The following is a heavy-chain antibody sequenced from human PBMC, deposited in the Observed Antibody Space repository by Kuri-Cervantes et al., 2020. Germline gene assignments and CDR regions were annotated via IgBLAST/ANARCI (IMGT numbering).Heavy chain of an antibody. CDR1: GFTVSSNY. Sequence: GESLKISCAASGFTVSSNYMSWVRQAPGKGLEWVSVIYSGGSTYYADSVKGRFTISRDNAKNSLYLQMNSLRAEDTAVYYCAKDGGLNYDFWSGLGGPYYYYGMDVWGQGTTVTVSS. CDR3: AKDGGLNYDFWSGLGGPYYYYGMDV. V-gene: IGHV3-53*05. J-gene: IGHJ6*02. D-gene: IGHD3-3*01. CDR2: IYSGGST.